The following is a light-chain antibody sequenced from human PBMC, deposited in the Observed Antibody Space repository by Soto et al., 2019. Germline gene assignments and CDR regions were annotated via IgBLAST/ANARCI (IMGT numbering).Light chain of an antibody. CDR3: QQYNSVPIT. V-gene: IGKV1-27*01. CDR1: QGINSY. J-gene: IGKJ5*01. CDR2: AAS. Sequence: DIQMTQSPSSLSASVGDGVTITCRASQGINSYIAWYQQRPGKAPKLLIYAASTLQSGVPSRFTGSRSGTDFTLTISSLQPEDVATYYCQQYNSVPITFGQGTRLEIK.